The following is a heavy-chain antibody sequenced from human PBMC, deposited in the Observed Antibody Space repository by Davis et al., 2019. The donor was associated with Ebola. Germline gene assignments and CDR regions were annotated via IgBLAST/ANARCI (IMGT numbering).Heavy chain of an antibody. V-gene: IGHV3-74*01. Sequence: HTGGSLRLSCAVSGFTSSTYRMHWVCQVPGTGLEWVSRINRDGSSTSYADSVKGRFTISRDNAKNTLYLQMNSLRAEDTAVYYCARDRGYCSGGSCYPYYYYYGMDVWGQGTTVTVSS. CDR2: INRDGSST. J-gene: IGHJ6*01. CDR3: ARDRGYCSGGSCYPYYYYYGMDV. CDR1: GFTSSTYR. D-gene: IGHD2-15*01.